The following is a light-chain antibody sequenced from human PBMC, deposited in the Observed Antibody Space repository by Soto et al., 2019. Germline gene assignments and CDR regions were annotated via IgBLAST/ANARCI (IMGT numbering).Light chain of an antibody. Sequence: DIQMTQSPSTLSASVGDRVTITCRASQNINIWLAWYQQKPGKAPKLLIFDASSLESGVPSRFSGSGSGTEFTLTISSLQPDDFATYYCQQYNSYSPWTFGQGTKVDIK. CDR3: QQYNSYSPWT. CDR1: QNINIW. J-gene: IGKJ1*01. CDR2: DAS. V-gene: IGKV1-5*01.